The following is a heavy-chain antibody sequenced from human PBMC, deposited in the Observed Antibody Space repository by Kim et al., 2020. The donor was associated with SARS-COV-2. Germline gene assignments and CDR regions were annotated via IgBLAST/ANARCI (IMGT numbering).Heavy chain of an antibody. CDR2: IIPIFGTA. D-gene: IGHD6-13*01. J-gene: IGHJ6*04. Sequence: PVKVSCKASGGTFSSYAISWVRQAPGQGLEWMGGIIPIFGTANYAQKFQGRVTITADESTSTAYMELSSLRSEDTAVYYCARGKGSSCAGLYYYYGMDVWGEGTTVTVSS. CDR1: GGTFSSYA. V-gene: IGHV1-69*13. CDR3: ARGKGSSCAGLYYYYGMDV.